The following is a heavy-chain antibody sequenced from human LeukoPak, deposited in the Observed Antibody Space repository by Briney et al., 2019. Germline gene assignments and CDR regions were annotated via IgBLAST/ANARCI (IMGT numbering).Heavy chain of an antibody. Sequence: SETLSLTCAAYGGSFSGYYWSWIRQPPGKGLEWIGEINHSGSTNYNPSLKSRVTISVDTSKNQFSLKLSSVTAADTAVYYCARLGYSFDYWGQGTLVTVSS. CDR2: INHSGST. CDR1: GGSFSGYY. CDR3: ARLGYSFDY. J-gene: IGHJ4*02. V-gene: IGHV4-34*01. D-gene: IGHD6-13*01.